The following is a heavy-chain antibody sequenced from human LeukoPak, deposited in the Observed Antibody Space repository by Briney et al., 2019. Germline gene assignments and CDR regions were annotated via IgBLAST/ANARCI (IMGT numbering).Heavy chain of an antibody. V-gene: IGHV4-34*01. D-gene: IGHD3-22*01. CDR2: INHSGST. Sequence: PSEILSLTCAVYGGSFSGYYWSWIRQPPGKGLEWIGEINHSGSTNYNPSLKSRVTISVDTSKNQFSLKLSSVTAADTAVYYCARATGITMIVVVTYFDYWGQGTLVTVSS. J-gene: IGHJ4*02. CDR3: ARATGITMIVVVTYFDY. CDR1: GGSFSGYY.